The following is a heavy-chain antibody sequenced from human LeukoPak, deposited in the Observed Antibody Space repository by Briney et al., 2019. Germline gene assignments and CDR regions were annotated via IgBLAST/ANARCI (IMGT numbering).Heavy chain of an antibody. Sequence: ASVKVSCKASGGTFSSYAISWVRQAPRQGLEWVGGILPSFGTTNYAQKFQARVTITADESTSTAYMKMSRLRSEDTAAYYCGKVSCGGNCYSLIGTFDIWGQGTMVTVSS. V-gene: IGHV1-69*01. CDR3: GKVSCGGNCYSLIGTFDI. J-gene: IGHJ3*02. CDR2: ILPSFGTT. D-gene: IGHD2-15*01. CDR1: GGTFSSYA.